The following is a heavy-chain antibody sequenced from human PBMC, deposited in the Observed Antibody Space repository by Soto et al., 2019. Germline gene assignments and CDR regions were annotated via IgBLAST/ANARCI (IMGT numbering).Heavy chain of an antibody. D-gene: IGHD2-2*01. Sequence: EVQLVESGGGLVQPGRSLRLSCAASGFTFDDYAMHWVRQAPGKGLEWVSGIRWNSGSIGYADSVKGRFTISRDKAKNSLYLQMNSLRAEDTALYYCAKDGLDCSSTSCYYSPNWFDPWGQGTLVTVSS. CDR3: AKDGLDCSSTSCYYSPNWFDP. J-gene: IGHJ5*02. V-gene: IGHV3-9*01. CDR2: IRWNSGSI. CDR1: GFTFDDYA.